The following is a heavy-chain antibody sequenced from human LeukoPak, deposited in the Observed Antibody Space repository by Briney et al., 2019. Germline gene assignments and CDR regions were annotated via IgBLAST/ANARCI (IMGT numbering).Heavy chain of an antibody. CDR2: INPNTGGA. V-gene: IGHV1-2*02. Sequence: ASVKVSCKASGYTFSDYYIHWVRQAPGQGLEWMGWINPNTGGATYAQKFQGRVTMTRDTSISTAYMELSSLRPADTAVYYCTREDYWGQGTLVTVSS. J-gene: IGHJ4*02. CDR1: GYTFSDYY. CDR3: TREDY.